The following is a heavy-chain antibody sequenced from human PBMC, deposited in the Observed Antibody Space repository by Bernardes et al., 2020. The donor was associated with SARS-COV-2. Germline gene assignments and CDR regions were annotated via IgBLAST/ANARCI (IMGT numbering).Heavy chain of an antibody. J-gene: IGHJ5*02. CDR1: GYTLTELS. V-gene: IGHV1-24*01. CDR2: FDPEDGET. CDR3: ATGPALVPAAREAWFDP. Sequence: ASEKVSCKVSGYTLTELSMHWVRQDPGKGLEWMGGFDPEDGETIYAQKFQGRVTMTEDTSTDTAYMELSSLRSEDTAVYYCATGPALVPAAREAWFDPWGQGTLVTVSS. D-gene: IGHD2-2*01.